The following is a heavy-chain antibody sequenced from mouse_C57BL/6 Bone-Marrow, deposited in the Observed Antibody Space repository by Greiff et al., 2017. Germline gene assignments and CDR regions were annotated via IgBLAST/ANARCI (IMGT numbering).Heavy chain of an antibody. J-gene: IGHJ1*03. CDR2: IYPRSGNT. CDR1: GYTFTSYG. Sequence: VQVVESGAELARPGASVKLSCKASGYTFTSYGISWVKQRTGPGLEWIGEIYPRSGNTYYNEKFKGKATLTADKSSSTAYMELRSLTSEDSAVYFCARSGYYHWYFDVWGTGTTVTVSS. V-gene: IGHV1-81*01. CDR3: ARSGYYHWYFDV. D-gene: IGHD2-3*01.